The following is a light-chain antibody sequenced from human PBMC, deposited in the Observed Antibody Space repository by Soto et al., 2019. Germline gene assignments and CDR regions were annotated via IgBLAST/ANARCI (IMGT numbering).Light chain of an antibody. Sequence: DIQMTQSPSTLSASVGDRVIITCRASQSISNWLAWYQQKPGKAPKLLIYKASSLESGVPSRFSGSGSGTEFTLTISSLQPDDFATYYCQQHINYSWTFGQGIKVEIK. CDR1: QSISNW. CDR2: KAS. V-gene: IGKV1-5*03. J-gene: IGKJ1*01. CDR3: QQHINYSWT.